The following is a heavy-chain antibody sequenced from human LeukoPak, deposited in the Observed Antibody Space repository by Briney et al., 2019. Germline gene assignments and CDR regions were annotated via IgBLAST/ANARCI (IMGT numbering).Heavy chain of an antibody. CDR1: GFTFSDYY. J-gene: IGHJ4*02. V-gene: IGHV3-11*01. CDR2: ISSSGSTI. D-gene: IGHD6-6*01. CDR3: ARSRSSSWHFDY. Sequence: GGSLRLSCAASGFTFSDYYMSWIRQAPGRGLEWVSYISSSGSTIYYADSVKGRFTISRDNAKNSLYLQMNSLRAEDTAVYYCARSRSSSWHFDYWGQGTLVTVSS.